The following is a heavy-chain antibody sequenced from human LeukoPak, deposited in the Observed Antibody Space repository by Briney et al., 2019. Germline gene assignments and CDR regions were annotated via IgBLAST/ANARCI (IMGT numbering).Heavy chain of an antibody. CDR1: GGSFSGYY. CDR2: INHSGST. D-gene: IGHD3-10*01. V-gene: IGHV4-34*01. Sequence: SGTLSLTCAVYGGSFSGYYWSWIRQPPGKGLEWIGEINHSGSTNYNPSLKSRVTISVDTSKNQFSLKLSSVTAADTAVYYCARSRAAGSGGWFDPWGQGTVVTVSS. J-gene: IGHJ5*02. CDR3: ARSRAAGSGGWFDP.